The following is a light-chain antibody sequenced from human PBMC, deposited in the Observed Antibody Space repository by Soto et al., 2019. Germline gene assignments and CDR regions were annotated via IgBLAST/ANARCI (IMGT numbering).Light chain of an antibody. CDR2: WAS. CDR1: QSVLYSSNNKNY. CDR3: QKYYNTPYT. Sequence: DIVMTQSPDSLAVSLGERATINCKSSQSVLYSSNNKNYLAWYQQKPGQPPKLLIYWASTRESGVPDRFSGGGSGTNFTLTIRSRQAEDVAVYYGQKYYNTPYTFGRGTKLEIK. J-gene: IGKJ2*01. V-gene: IGKV4-1*01.